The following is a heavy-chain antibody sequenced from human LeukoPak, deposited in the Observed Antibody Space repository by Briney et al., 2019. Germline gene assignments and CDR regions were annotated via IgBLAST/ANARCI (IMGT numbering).Heavy chain of an antibody. Sequence: PGGSLRLSCAASGFTFSSYGMHWVRQAPGKGLEWVAFIRYDGSNKYYADSVKGRFTISRDNAKNSLYLQMNSLRAEDMALYYCAKSSRDGYNYWAFDIWGQGTMVTVSS. CDR1: GFTFSSYG. CDR2: IRYDGSNK. D-gene: IGHD5-24*01. CDR3: AKSSRDGYNYWAFDI. J-gene: IGHJ3*02. V-gene: IGHV3-30*02.